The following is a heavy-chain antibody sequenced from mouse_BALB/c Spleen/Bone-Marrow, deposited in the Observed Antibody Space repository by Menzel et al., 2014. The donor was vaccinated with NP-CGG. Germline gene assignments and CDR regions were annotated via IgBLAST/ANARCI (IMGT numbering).Heavy chain of an antibody. J-gene: IGHJ4*01. D-gene: IGHD2-14*01. Sequence: QVQLQQPGAELVKSGASVKLSCKASGYTFTEYTIHWVKQRSGQGLEWIGWFYPGSGSIKYNEKFKDKATLTADKSSSTVYMELSRLTSEDSAVYFCARHKVRYDEGYYAMDYWRQGTSVTVSS. CDR2: FYPGSGSI. CDR3: ARHKVRYDEGYYAMDY. CDR1: GYTFTEYT. V-gene: IGHV1-62-2*01.